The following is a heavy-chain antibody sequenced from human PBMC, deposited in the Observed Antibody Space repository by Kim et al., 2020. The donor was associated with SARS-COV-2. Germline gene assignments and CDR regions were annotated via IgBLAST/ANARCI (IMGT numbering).Heavy chain of an antibody. CDR2: ISYDGINK. Sequence: GGSLRLSCAASGFTFSSYGLHWVRQAPGKGLEWVAVISYDGINKNYADSVKGRFTISRDNSENTLYLQMNSLRAEDTAVYYCAKDRAYSDTLTGFYTPGSYYYGMDVWGQGTTVTVSS. CDR3: AKDRAYSDTLTGFYTPGSYYYGMDV. J-gene: IGHJ6*02. D-gene: IGHD3-9*01. V-gene: IGHV3-30*18. CDR1: GFTFSSYG.